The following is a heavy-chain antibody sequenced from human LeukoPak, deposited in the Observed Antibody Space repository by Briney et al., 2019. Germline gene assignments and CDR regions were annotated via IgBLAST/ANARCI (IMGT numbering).Heavy chain of an antibody. J-gene: IGHJ4*02. D-gene: IGHD6-13*01. Sequence: GGSLRLSCAASGFTFSGSAMHWVCQGSGTGLGWLGRIRSKADSYTTAYAASVKGRFIVSRDDSKNTAYLQMNSLKTEDTAVYYCRAAADLNDYWGQGTLVTVSS. CDR3: RAAADLNDY. CDR2: IRSKADSYTT. V-gene: IGHV3-73*01. CDR1: GFTFSGSA.